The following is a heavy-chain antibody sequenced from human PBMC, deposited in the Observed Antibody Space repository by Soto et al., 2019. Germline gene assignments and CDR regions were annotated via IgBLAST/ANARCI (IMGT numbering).Heavy chain of an antibody. D-gene: IGHD3-3*01. CDR2: ISSSSSSYI. CDR1: GFTFSSYS. Sequence: GGSLRLSCAASGFTFSSYSMNWVRQAPGKGLEWVSSISSSSSSYIYYADSVKGRVTISRDNAKNSLYLQMNSLRDEDTAVYYCARKGVAFDYWGQGALVTVSS. V-gene: IGHV3-21*01. CDR3: ARKGVAFDY. J-gene: IGHJ4*02.